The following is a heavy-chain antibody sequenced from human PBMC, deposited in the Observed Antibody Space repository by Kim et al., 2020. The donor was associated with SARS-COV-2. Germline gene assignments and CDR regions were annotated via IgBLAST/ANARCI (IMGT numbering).Heavy chain of an antibody. V-gene: IGHV1-18*01. D-gene: IGHD4-17*01. Sequence: ASVKVSCKASGYTFNAYSMNWVRQAPGQGLEWMGWISGYNGNTKSAQKFQGRVTMTTDTSTSTAYMEVRSLRSDDTAIYYCARAIMTTVTPLDYWGQGTLVTVSS. J-gene: IGHJ4*02. CDR1: GYTFNAYS. CDR3: ARAIMTTVTPLDY. CDR2: ISGYNGNT.